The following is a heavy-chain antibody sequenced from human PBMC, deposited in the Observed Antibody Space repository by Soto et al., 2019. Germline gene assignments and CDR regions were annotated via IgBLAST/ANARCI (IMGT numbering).Heavy chain of an antibody. D-gene: IGHD3-22*01. V-gene: IGHV1-8*01. J-gene: IGHJ3*02. CDR3: AREYDSSGYYYRTRDAFDI. CDR2: MNPQSGNT. CDR1: GYTFTSND. Sequence: ASVKVSCKASGYTFTSNDLNWVRQATGQGLEWMGWMNPQSGNTGYAQKFQGRVTMTRNISISTGYMELRGLTYEDTAVYYCAREYDSSGYYYRTRDAFDIWGQGTMVT.